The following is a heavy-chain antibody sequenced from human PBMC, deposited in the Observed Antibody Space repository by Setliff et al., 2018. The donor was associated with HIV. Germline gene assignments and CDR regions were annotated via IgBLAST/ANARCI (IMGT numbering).Heavy chain of an antibody. CDR3: ASRAGGDY. CDR1: GTSITDSFYH. J-gene: IGHJ4*02. V-gene: IGHV4-61*09. Sequence: SETLSLTCTVSGTSITDSFYHWSWIRQPAGRGLEWVGHIYPSGGTDYNPSLKSRVTISLDTSKSQFSLNLSSATAADTAVYYCASRAGGDYWGQGTLVTVSS. CDR2: IYPSGGT. D-gene: IGHD3-16*01.